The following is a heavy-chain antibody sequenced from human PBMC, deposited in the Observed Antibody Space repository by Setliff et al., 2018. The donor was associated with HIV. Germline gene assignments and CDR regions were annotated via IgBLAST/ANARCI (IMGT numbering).Heavy chain of an antibody. Sequence: SETLSLTCGVSGIPIDRVYSWAWIRQPPGKGLEWIGTISHSGSTHYNSPLQGRISISIDTSKNQFSLTLTSVTAADTAMYYCARDQSDYNVMTGFGDFDYWGHGTLVTVSS. CDR3: ARDQSDYNVMTGFGDFDY. CDR2: ISHSGST. CDR1: GIPIDRVYS. V-gene: IGHV4-38-2*02. J-gene: IGHJ4*01. D-gene: IGHD3-9*01.